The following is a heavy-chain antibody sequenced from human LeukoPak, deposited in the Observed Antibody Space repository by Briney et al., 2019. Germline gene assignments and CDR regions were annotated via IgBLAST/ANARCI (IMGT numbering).Heavy chain of an antibody. CDR2: IYNSGST. D-gene: IGHD3-22*01. CDR3: ARAPNPYYYDD. J-gene: IGHJ4*02. Sequence: SETLTLTCTVSGGSISSDYWIWIRLPPGKGLEWIGYIYNSGSTNYNPSLKSRGTISADTSKKQFSLKLSSVTAADTAVYYCARAPNPYYYDDWGQGTLVTVSS. V-gene: IGHV4-59*01. CDR1: GGSISSDY.